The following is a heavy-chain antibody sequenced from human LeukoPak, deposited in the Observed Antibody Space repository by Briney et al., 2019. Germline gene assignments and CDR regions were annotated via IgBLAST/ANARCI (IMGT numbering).Heavy chain of an antibody. Sequence: PSETLSLTCTVSGGSISSYDWSWIRQPPGKGLEWIGEINHSGSTNYNPSLKSRVTISVDTSKNQFSLKLSSVTAADTAVYYCARLLHSGYDWMDLDWYFDLWGRGTLVTVSS. D-gene: IGHD5-12*01. CDR2: INHSGST. J-gene: IGHJ2*01. V-gene: IGHV4-34*01. CDR1: GGSISSYD. CDR3: ARLLHSGYDWMDLDWYFDL.